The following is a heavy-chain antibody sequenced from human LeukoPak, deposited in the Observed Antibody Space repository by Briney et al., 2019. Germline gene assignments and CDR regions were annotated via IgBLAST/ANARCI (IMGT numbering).Heavy chain of an antibody. Sequence: GGSLRLSCVASGLPIGDFAMHWVRQAPGQGLEWVSLISGDGVSTFFADSVKGRFSISRDNSKNSLFLEMSSLRAEDTAMYYCARESGKFDYWGQGTLVAVSS. CDR2: ISGDGVST. V-gene: IGHV3-43*02. CDR1: GLPIGDFA. J-gene: IGHJ4*02. CDR3: ARESGKFDY.